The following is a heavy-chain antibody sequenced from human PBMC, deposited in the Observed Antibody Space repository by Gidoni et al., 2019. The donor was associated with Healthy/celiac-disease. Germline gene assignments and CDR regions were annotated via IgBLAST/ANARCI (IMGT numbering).Heavy chain of an antibody. CDR3: AKRGITMVRGVPLGFFDY. V-gene: IGHV3-23*01. CDR2: ISGRGGST. Sequence: EVQLLESGGGLVQPGGSLRLACAASGFTFSSYAMGWVRQAPGKGLEWVSAISGRGGSTYYADSVKGRFTISRDNSKNTLYLQMNSRRAEDTAVYYCAKRGITMVRGVPLGFFDYWGQGTLVTVSS. CDR1: GFTFSSYA. J-gene: IGHJ4*02. D-gene: IGHD3-10*01.